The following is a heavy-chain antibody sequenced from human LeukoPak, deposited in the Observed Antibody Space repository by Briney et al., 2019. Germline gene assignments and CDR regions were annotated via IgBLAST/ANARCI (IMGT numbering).Heavy chain of an antibody. CDR3: AGRGIGAQEYYFDY. CDR2: ISYDGSNK. V-gene: IGHV3-30-3*01. D-gene: IGHD3-16*01. J-gene: IGHJ4*02. CDR1: GSTFSSYA. Sequence: PGGSLRLSCAASGSTFSSYAMHWVRQAPGKGLEWVAVISYDGSNKYYADSVKGRFTISRDNSKNTLYLQMNSLRAEDTAVYYCAGRGIGAQEYYFDYWGQGTLVTASS.